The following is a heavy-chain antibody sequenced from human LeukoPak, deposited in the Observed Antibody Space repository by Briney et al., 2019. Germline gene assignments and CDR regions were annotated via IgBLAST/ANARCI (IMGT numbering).Heavy chain of an antibody. CDR1: GFTFSSHW. J-gene: IGHJ4*02. Sequence: PGGSLRLSCAASGFTFSSHWMHWVRQAPGKGLVWVSRINFDGSSTSCADSVKGRFTISRDNAKNTLYLQMNSLRAEDTAVYYCARVRYCDCWGQGTLVTVSS. CDR3: ARVRYCDC. CDR2: INFDGSST. D-gene: IGHD1-14*01. V-gene: IGHV3-74*01.